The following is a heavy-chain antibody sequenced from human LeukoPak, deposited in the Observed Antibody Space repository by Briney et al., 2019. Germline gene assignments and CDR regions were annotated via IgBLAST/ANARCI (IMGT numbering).Heavy chain of an antibody. J-gene: IGHJ4*02. CDR3: AVGYCSGGSCSEFDY. CDR1: GGTFNSYA. D-gene: IGHD2-15*01. Sequence: SVKVSCKASGGTFNSYAISWVRQAPGQGLEWMGGIIPIFGTTNYARKFRGRVTLTADKSTRTAYMELSSLRSEDTAVYYCAVGYCSGGSCSEFDYWGQGTLVTVSS. CDR2: IIPIFGTT. V-gene: IGHV1-69*06.